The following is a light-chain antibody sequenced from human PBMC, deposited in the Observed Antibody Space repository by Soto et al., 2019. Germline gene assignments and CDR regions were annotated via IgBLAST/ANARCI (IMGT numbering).Light chain of an antibody. V-gene: IGKV1-39*01. J-gene: IGKJ2*01. CDR3: QESYSAPYF. CDR1: RSISRY. CDR2: GAS. Sequence: DIRLTQSPASLSASVGDRVSITCRTSRSISRYLNWYQQKLGKAPKLLIYGASTLQGGVPSRFSGSGSGTDFTLTISGLQPEDVATYYCQESYSAPYFFGQGTKLEMK.